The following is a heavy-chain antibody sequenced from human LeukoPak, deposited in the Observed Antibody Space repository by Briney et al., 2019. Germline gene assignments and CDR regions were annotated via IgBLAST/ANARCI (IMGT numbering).Heavy chain of an antibody. CDR2: ISWNSGSI. J-gene: IGHJ4*02. Sequence: GGSLRLSCAASGLTFHDYAMHWVRHAPGKGLEWVSGISWNSGSIGYADSVKGRFTISRDNAKNSLYLQMNSLRAEDTALYYCAKDDYDILTGSGGFDYWGQGTLVTVSS. V-gene: IGHV3-9*01. CDR3: AKDDYDILTGSGGFDY. D-gene: IGHD3-9*01. CDR1: GLTFHDYA.